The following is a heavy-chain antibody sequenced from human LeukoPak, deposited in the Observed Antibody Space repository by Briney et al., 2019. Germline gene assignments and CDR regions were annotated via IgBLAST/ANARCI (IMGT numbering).Heavy chain of an antibody. D-gene: IGHD3-22*01. CDR3: ARDRFDDSSGYYYHYFYYMDV. CDR2: IYTSGST. V-gene: IGHV4-61*02. J-gene: IGHJ6*03. Sequence: SETLSLTCTVSGGSISSGSYYWSWIRQPAGKGLEWIGRIYTSGSTNYNPSLKSRVTISVDTSKNQFSLKLSSVTAADTAVYYCARDRFDDSSGYYYHYFYYMDVWGKGTTVTVSS. CDR1: GGSISSGSYY.